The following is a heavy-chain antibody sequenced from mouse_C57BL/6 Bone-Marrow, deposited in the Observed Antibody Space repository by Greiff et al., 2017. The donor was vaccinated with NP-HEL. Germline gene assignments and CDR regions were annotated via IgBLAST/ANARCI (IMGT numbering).Heavy chain of an antibody. CDR2: IRRGSGTI. D-gene: IGHD4-1*01. V-gene: IGHV5-17*01. CDR3: ERGKLGYAMDY. Sequence: DVHLVQSGGGLVKPGGSLKLSCAASGFTFTAYGMHWVRQAPEKGLEWVAYIRRGSGTIYYPDTVKGRFTISRDNAKNTLIPEMTSLRSEDTAVYYCERGKLGYAMDYWGRGTSVTVSS. J-gene: IGHJ4*01. CDR1: GFTFTAYG.